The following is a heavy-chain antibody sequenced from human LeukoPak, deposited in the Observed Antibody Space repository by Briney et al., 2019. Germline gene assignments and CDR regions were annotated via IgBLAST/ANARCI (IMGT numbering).Heavy chain of an antibody. J-gene: IGHJ6*02. Sequence: SETLSLTCAVYGGSFSGYYWSWIRQPPGKGLEWIGEINHSGSTNYSPSLKSRVTMSLDTSENQFSLRLSSVTAADTAVYYCARTPVYCSGGSCYYYYYAMDVWGQGATVTVSS. V-gene: IGHV4-34*01. CDR1: GGSFSGYY. D-gene: IGHD2-15*01. CDR3: ARTPVYCSGGSCYYYYYAMDV. CDR2: INHSGST.